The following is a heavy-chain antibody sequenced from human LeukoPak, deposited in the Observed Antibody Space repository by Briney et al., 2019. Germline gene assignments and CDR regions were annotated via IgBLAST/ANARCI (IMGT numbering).Heavy chain of an antibody. D-gene: IGHD6-6*01. CDR1: GFTFSSYA. Sequence: GGSLRLSCAASGFTFSSYAMHWVRQAPGQGLEYVSAISSNGGSTYYANSVKGRFTISRDNSKNTLYLQMGSLRAEDMAVYYCARAVRIAAREDWFDPWGQGTLVTVSS. V-gene: IGHV3-64*01. CDR3: ARAVRIAAREDWFDP. CDR2: ISSNGGST. J-gene: IGHJ5*02.